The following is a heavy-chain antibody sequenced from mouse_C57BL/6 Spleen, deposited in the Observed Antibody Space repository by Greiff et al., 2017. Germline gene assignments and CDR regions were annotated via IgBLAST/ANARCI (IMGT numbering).Heavy chain of an antibody. CDR2: IFPGSGST. D-gene: IGHD1-1*01. Sequence: VQLQQSGPELVKPGASVKISCKASGYTFTDYYINWVKQRPGQGLEWIGWIFPGSGSTYYNEKFKGKATLTVDKSSSTAYMLLSSLTSEDSAVXFCARKGRGSSWYFDVWGTGTTVTVSS. V-gene: IGHV1-75*01. J-gene: IGHJ1*03. CDR1: GYTFTDYY. CDR3: ARKGRGSSWYFDV.